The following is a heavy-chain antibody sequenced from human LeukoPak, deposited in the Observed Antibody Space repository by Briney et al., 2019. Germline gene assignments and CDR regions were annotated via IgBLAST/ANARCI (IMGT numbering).Heavy chain of an antibody. CDR3: ARAAYMSSPDY. D-gene: IGHD6-6*01. CDR1: GFPFRGYS. J-gene: IGHJ4*02. CDR2: IDNDGSST. V-gene: IGHV3-74*01. Sequence: GGSLSLPCAAFGFPFRGYSMLWARPGPRKGPVWGSRIDNDGSSTTYADSVKGRFTISRDNAKNTLYLQMSSLRGEDTAVYYCARAAYMSSPDYWGQGTLVTVSS.